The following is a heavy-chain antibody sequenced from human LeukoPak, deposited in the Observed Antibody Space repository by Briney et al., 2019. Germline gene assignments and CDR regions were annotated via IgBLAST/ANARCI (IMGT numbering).Heavy chain of an antibody. CDR3: AKDWTRKTTGNWFDP. J-gene: IGHJ5*02. Sequence: PGGSLRLSCAASGFTFSRYWMTWVRQAPGKGPEWVANIKQDGSEEYYVDSVKGRFTISRDNAKNSLFLQMNSLRAEDTAVYYCAKDWTRKTTGNWFDPWGQGTLVTVSS. V-gene: IGHV3-7*03. CDR2: IKQDGSEE. CDR1: GFTFSRYW. D-gene: IGHD4-11*01.